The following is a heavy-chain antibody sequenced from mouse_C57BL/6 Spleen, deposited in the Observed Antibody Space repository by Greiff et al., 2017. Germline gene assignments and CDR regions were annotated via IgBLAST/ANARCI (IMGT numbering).Heavy chain of an antibody. CDR1: GYTFTDYN. V-gene: IGHV1-22*01. J-gene: IGHJ2*01. D-gene: IGHD1-1*01. Sequence: VQLQQSGPELVKPGASVKMSCKASGYTFTDYNMHWVKQSHGKSLEWIGYINPNNGGTSYNQKFKGKATLTVNKSSSTAYMELRSLTSEDSAVYYCARFGTTVSYYFDYWGQGTTLTVSS. CDR3: ARFGTTVSYYFDY. CDR2: INPNNGGT.